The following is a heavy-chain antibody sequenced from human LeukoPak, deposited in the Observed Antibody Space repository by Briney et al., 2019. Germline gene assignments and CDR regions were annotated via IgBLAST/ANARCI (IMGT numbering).Heavy chain of an antibody. Sequence: GGSLRLSCAASGFTFSDYYMSWIRQAPGKGLEWVSYISSIGTIYYADSVKGRFTISRDNAKNSLYLQMNSLRAEDTAVYYCVKDRVDGSGSQFDSWGQGSLVIVSS. CDR3: VKDRVDGSGSQFDS. CDR2: ISSIGTI. V-gene: IGHV3-11*01. CDR1: GFTFSDYY. J-gene: IGHJ4*02. D-gene: IGHD3-10*01.